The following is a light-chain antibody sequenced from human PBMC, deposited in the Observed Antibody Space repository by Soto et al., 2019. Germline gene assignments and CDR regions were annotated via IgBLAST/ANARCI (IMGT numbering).Light chain of an antibody. CDR3: ETWDSNTRV. Sequence: QLVLTQSSSASASLGSSVKLTCTLSSGHSSYIIAWHQQQPGKAPRYLMKLEGSGSYNKGSGVPDRFSGSSSGADRYLTISTLQFEDEADYYCETWDSNTRVFGGGTKVIVL. CDR2: LEGSGSY. V-gene: IGLV4-60*02. J-gene: IGLJ3*02. CDR1: SGHSSYI.